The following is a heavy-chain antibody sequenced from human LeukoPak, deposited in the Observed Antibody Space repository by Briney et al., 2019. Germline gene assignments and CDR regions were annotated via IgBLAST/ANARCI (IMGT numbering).Heavy chain of an antibody. CDR1: GYTFTSYD. J-gene: IGHJ4*02. V-gene: IGHV1-8*01. CDR2: MNPNSGNT. Sequence: GASVEVPCKASGYTFTSYDINWVRQATGQGLEWMGWMNPNSGNTGYAQKFQGRVTMTRNTSISTAYMELSSLRSEDTAVYYCAREYYYDSSGYLDWGQGTLVTVSS. CDR3: AREYYYDSSGYLD. D-gene: IGHD3-22*01.